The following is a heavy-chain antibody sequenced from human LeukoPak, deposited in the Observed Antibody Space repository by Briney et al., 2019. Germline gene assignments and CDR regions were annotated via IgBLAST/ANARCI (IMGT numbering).Heavy chain of an antibody. CDR3: AKSSSGWYYDWFDP. D-gene: IGHD6-19*01. J-gene: IGHJ5*02. CDR2: ISYDGSNK. Sequence: SGGSLRLSCAASGXTFSSYGMHWVRQAPGKGLELVAVISYDGSNKYYADSVKGRFTISRDNSKNTLYLQMNSLRAEDTAVYYCAKSSSGWYYDWFDPWGQGTLVTVSS. V-gene: IGHV3-30*18. CDR1: GXTFSSYG.